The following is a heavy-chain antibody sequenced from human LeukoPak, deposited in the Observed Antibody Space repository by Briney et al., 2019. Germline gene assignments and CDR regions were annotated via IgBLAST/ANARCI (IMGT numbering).Heavy chain of an antibody. V-gene: IGHV3-30*18. J-gene: IGHJ4*02. CDR2: ISYDGSNK. Sequence: GALRLSCAASGFTFSSYGMHWVRQAPGKGLEWVAVISYDGSNKYYADSVKGRFTISRDNSKNTPYLQMNSLRAEDTAVYYCAKDRVRGVKGGNFDYWGQGTLVTVSS. CDR1: GFTFSSYG. D-gene: IGHD3-10*01. CDR3: AKDRVRGVKGGNFDY.